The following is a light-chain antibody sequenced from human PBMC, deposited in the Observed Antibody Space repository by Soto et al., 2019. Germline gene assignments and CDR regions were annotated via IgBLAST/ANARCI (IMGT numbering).Light chain of an antibody. J-gene: IGKJ5*01. CDR2: AAS. CDR3: QQLISYPIT. V-gene: IGKV1-9*01. Sequence: IQLSHSPSFLSAYIGDSVTITCRASQDISSNLAWYQQKPGKAPKLLIYAASTVQSGVPSGFGGSGSGTEFTLTISSPQPEDFATYYCQQLISYPITFGQGTLLEV. CDR1: QDISSN.